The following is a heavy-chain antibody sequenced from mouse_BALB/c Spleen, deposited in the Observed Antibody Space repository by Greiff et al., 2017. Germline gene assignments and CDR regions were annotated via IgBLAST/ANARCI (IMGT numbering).Heavy chain of an antibody. Sequence: QVQLKESGPGLVAPSQSLSITCTVSGFSLTGYGVNWVRQPPGKGLEWLGMIWGDGSTDYNSALKSRLSISKDNSKSQVFLKMNSLQTDDTARYYCAREGEYGNYVGDYWGQGTSVTVSS. CDR3: AREGEYGNYVGDY. CDR1: GFSLTGYG. D-gene: IGHD2-1*01. CDR2: IWGDGST. V-gene: IGHV2-6-7*01. J-gene: IGHJ4*01.